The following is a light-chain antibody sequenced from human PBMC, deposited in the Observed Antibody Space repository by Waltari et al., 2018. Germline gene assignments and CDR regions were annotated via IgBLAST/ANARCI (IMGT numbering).Light chain of an antibody. J-gene: IGLJ3*02. V-gene: IGLV3-1*01. CDR3: QAWDSRTAYIL. CDR2: QGT. CDR1: GLVAQY. Sequence: SFELTQPPSVSVSPGQTASITCSGDGLVAQYPFWYQQRSGQSPVLVISQGTKRPSGIPERFSGSSSGNTATLIISGAQAIDEADYFCQAWDSRTAYILFGGGTKLTVL.